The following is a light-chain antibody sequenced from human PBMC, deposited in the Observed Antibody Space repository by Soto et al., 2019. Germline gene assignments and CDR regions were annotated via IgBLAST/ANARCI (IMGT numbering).Light chain of an antibody. Sequence: EIVLTQSPGTLSLSPGERATLSCRASQSVSSSYLAWYQQKPGQAPRLLIYGASSRATGIPDRFSGSVYGTDFTLTISRLEPEDFAVYYCQQYGSSPPISFGQGTRLEIK. CDR2: GAS. J-gene: IGKJ5*01. CDR3: QQYGSSPPIS. CDR1: QSVSSSY. V-gene: IGKV3-20*01.